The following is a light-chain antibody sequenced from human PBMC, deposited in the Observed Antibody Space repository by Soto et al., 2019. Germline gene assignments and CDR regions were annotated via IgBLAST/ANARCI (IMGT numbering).Light chain of an antibody. V-gene: IGLV2-23*02. Sequence: QSVLTQPASVSGSPGQSIAISCTGTSGDIGTCNLVSWYQQHPGKAPKLMISEVNKRPSGVSDRFSGSKSSDTASLTISGLRTEDEADYYCCSFAGSATGVFGTGTEVTVL. CDR3: CSFAGSATGV. CDR2: EVN. J-gene: IGLJ1*01. CDR1: SGDIGTCNL.